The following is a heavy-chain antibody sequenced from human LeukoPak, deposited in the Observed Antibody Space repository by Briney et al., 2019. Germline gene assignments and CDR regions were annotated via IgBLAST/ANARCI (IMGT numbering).Heavy chain of an antibody. V-gene: IGHV4-4*07. J-gene: IGHJ4*02. CDR1: GGSITSYY. Sequence: PSETLSLTCSVSGGSITSYYWSWIRQAAGKGLEWIGRIYTSGSTNYNPSLKSRVTMSVDTSMNQFSLKLYSVTAADTAVYYCARSGGSGTYYDGSFDYWGQGTLVTVSS. D-gene: IGHD1-26*01. CDR2: IYTSGST. CDR3: ARSGGSGTYYDGSFDY.